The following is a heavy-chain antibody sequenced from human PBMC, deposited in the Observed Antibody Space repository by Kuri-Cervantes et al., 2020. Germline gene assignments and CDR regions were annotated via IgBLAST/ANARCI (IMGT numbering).Heavy chain of an antibody. CDR3: ARGGRVRRDYGGKSIDY. J-gene: IGHJ4*02. V-gene: IGHV4-39*07. CDR2: IYHSGST. D-gene: IGHD4-23*01. CDR1: GGSISSSSYY. Sequence: SETLSLTCTVSGGSISSSSYYWGWIRQPPGKGLEWIGEIYHSGSTNYNPSLKSRVTISVDTSKNQFSLKLSSVTAADTAVYYCARGGRVRRDYGGKSIDYWGQGTLVTVSS.